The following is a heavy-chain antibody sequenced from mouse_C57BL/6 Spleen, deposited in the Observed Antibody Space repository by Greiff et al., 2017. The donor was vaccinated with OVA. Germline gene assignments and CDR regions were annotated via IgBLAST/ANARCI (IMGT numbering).Heavy chain of an antibody. CDR2: IRLKSDNYAT. V-gene: IGHV6-3*01. J-gene: IGHJ3*01. CDR1: GFTFSNYW. CDR3: TGDYYGSSLEAWFAY. D-gene: IGHD1-1*01. Sequence: EVKLQESGGGLVQPGGSMKLSCVASGFTFSNYWMNWVRQSPEKGLEWVAQIRLKSDNYATHYAESVKGRFTISRDDSKSSVYLQMNNLRAEDTGIYYCTGDYYGSSLEAWFAYWGQGTLVTVSA.